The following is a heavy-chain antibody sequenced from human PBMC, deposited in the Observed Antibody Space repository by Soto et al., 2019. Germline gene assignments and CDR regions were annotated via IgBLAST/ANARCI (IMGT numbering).Heavy chain of an antibody. V-gene: IGHV4-59*01. Sequence: SETLSLTCTVSGGSISSYYWSWIRQPPGKGLEWIGYIYYSGSTNYNPSLKSRVTISVDTSKNQFSLKLSSVTAADTAVYYCAGAITMIVVETWGQGTLVTVPS. D-gene: IGHD3-22*01. CDR1: GGSISSYY. J-gene: IGHJ5*02. CDR2: IYYSGST. CDR3: AGAITMIVVET.